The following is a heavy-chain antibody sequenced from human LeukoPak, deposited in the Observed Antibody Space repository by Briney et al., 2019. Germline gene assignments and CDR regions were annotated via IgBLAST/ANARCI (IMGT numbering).Heavy chain of an antibody. CDR2: ISGSGGKT. CDR1: GSTFSSYA. Sequence: GGSLRLSCAASGSTFSSYAMSWVRQAPGKGLEWVSGISGSGGKTYYADSVKGRFTISRDNSKNTLYLHLNSLRAEDTAVYYCASCEGSTSCYYVDYWGQGTLVTVSS. V-gene: IGHV3-23*01. J-gene: IGHJ4*02. D-gene: IGHD2-2*01. CDR3: ASCEGSTSCYYVDY.